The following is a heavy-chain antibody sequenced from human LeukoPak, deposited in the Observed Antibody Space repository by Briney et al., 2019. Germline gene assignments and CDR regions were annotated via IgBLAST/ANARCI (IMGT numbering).Heavy chain of an antibody. CDR2: ISSSSSAI. CDR3: ARVKGYGGYTVVPLDY. Sequence: GGSLRLSCAASGFTFNIYSMNWVRQAPGKGLEWVSYISSSSSAIYYADSVKGRFTISGDNAKNSLYLQMNSLRAEDTAVYYCARVKGYGGYTVVPLDYWGQGTPVTVSS. D-gene: IGHD6-13*01. CDR1: GFTFNIYS. V-gene: IGHV3-48*01. J-gene: IGHJ4*02.